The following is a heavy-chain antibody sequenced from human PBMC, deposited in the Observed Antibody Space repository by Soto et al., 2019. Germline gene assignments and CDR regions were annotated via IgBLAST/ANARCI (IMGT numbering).Heavy chain of an antibody. J-gene: IGHJ6*02. D-gene: IGHD3-3*01. CDR2: IIPIFGTA. CDR3: ARDRRFFHGMDV. Sequence: QVQLVQSGAEVKKPGSSVKVSCKASGGTFSSYAISWVRQAPGQGLEWMGGIIPIFGTANYAQKFQGRVTITADESKSTGYMELSSLRSEDTAVYYCARDRRFFHGMDVWGQGTTVTVSS. CDR1: GGTFSSYA. V-gene: IGHV1-69*12.